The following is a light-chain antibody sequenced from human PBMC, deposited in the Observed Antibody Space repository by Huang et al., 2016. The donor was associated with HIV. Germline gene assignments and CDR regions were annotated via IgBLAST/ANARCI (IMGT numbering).Light chain of an antibody. V-gene: IGKV3-15*01. CDR3: QQYNNWLA. CDR1: QPVNSN. CDR2: GAS. J-gene: IGKJ1*01. Sequence: EIVMTQSTATLSVSPGERATLSCRASQPVNSNLAWYQYKPGRCPRLRIYGASNRATGVPARFSGSGSGTKFTLTISSLQSEDFAVYYCQQYNNWLAFGQGTKVEIK.